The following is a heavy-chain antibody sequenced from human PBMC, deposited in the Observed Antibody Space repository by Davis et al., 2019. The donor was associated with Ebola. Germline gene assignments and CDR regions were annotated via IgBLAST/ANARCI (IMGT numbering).Heavy chain of an antibody. CDR1: GFTFSNAW. CDR3: TTDYPTMVRGVIIDY. D-gene: IGHD3-10*01. V-gene: IGHV3-15*01. J-gene: IGHJ4*02. CDR2: ITSKTDGWTT. Sequence: AGSLTLSCAASGFTFSNAWMSCVRQAPGKGLEWVGRITSKTDGWTTDYAAPVKGRFTISRDDSKNTLYLQMNSLKTEDTAVYYCTTDYPTMVRGVIIDYWGQGTLVTVSS.